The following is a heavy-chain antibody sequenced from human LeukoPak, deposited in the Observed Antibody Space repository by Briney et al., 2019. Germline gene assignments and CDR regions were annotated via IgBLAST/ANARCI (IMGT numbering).Heavy chain of an antibody. CDR3: ARDYGVPAAPSYYYYMDV. Sequence: GGSLRLSCAASGFTFSSYSMNWVRQAPGKGLEWVSSISSSSSYIYYADSVKGRFTISRDNAKNSLYLQMNSLRAEDTAVYYCARDYGVPAAPSYYYYMDVWGKGTTVTVSS. CDR2: ISSSSSYI. D-gene: IGHD2-2*01. V-gene: IGHV3-21*01. CDR1: GFTFSSYS. J-gene: IGHJ6*03.